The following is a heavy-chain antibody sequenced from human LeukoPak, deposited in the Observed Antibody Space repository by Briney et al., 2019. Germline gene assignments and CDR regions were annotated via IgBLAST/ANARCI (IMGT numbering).Heavy chain of an antibody. Sequence: ASVKVSCKASGYTFTNYGIFWVRQAPGQGLEWMGWISAYSGNTNYAQKLQGRVTMTTETSTSTASMELESLRSDDTAVYYCAISQGSYYDTSGYLGGDYWGQGTLVTVSS. D-gene: IGHD3-22*01. CDR3: AISQGSYYDTSGYLGGDY. CDR2: ISAYSGNT. J-gene: IGHJ4*02. CDR1: GYTFTNYG. V-gene: IGHV1-18*01.